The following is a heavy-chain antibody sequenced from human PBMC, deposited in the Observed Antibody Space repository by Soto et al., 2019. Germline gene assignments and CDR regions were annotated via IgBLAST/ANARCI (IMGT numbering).Heavy chain of an antibody. CDR2: ISYDGSYK. CDR3: AKWAGGFDY. J-gene: IGHJ4*02. V-gene: IGHV3-30*18. CDR1: GFTVSSYG. Sequence: QVQLVESGRGVVQPGRSLRLSCASSGFTVSSYGMHWVRQAPGKGLEWVAVISYDGSYKYYADSVKGRFTISRDNSKNTLYLQMNSLRAEDTALYYCAKWAGGFDYWGQGTLVTVSS.